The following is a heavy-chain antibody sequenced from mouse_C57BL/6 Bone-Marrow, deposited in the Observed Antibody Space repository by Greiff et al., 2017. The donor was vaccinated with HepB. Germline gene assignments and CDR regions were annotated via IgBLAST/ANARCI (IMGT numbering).Heavy chain of an antibody. Sequence: EVNLVESGGGLVQPGGSLKLSCAASGFTFSDYYMYWVRQTPEKRLEWVAYISNGGGSTYYPDTVKGRFTISRDNAKNTLYLQMSRLKSEDTAMYYCARHRNAMDYWGQGTSVTVSS. CDR3: ARHRNAMDY. CDR2: ISNGGGST. CDR1: GFTFSDYY. V-gene: IGHV5-12*01. J-gene: IGHJ4*01.